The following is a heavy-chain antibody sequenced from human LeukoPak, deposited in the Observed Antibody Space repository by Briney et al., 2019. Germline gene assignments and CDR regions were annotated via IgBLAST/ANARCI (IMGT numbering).Heavy chain of an antibody. D-gene: IGHD2-15*01. Sequence: PSETLSLTCSVSDDSIKSYSWSWIRRLAGERLEWIGLLYMSGDTNYNPSLKSRLDISVDTSKDQVSLKLSSVTAADTALYYCARVFGGFYMAVWGKGTTVIVSS. J-gene: IGHJ6*03. CDR2: LYMSGDT. V-gene: IGHV4-4*07. CDR1: DDSIKSYS. CDR3: ARVFGGFYMAV.